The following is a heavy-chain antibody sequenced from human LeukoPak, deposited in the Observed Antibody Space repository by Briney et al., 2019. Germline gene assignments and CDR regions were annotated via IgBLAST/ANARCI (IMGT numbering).Heavy chain of an antibody. CDR2: MNPNSGNT. D-gene: IGHD3-22*01. Sequence: ASVKVSCKASGYTFTSYDINWVRQATGQGLEWMGWMNPNSGNTGYAQKFQGRVTMTRNTSISTAYMELSSLRSEDTAVYYCWYYYDRSGRRLFDYWGQGTLVTVSS. V-gene: IGHV1-8*01. CDR3: WYYYDRSGRRLFDY. CDR1: GYTFTSYD. J-gene: IGHJ4*02.